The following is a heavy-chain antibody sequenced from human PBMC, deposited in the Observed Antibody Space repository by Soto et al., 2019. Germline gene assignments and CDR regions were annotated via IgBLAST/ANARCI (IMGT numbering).Heavy chain of an antibody. V-gene: IGHV4-31*01. CDR3: ARSGRWDGFDP. CDR1: AGSISTINYY. CDR2: ISYSGTT. D-gene: IGHD3-3*01. J-gene: IGHJ3*01. Sequence: QVQLQESGPGLVRPSQTLSLTCTVSAGSISTINYYWSWIRQHPEKGLEWIGDISYSGTTFYHSSLKSPVNNSLDTSKKQFTLTRASVTAADTAVYYFARSGRWDGFDPWGQGTMVTVSS.